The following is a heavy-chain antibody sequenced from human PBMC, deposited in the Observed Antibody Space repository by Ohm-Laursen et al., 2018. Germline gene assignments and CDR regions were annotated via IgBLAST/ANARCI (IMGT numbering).Heavy chain of an antibody. CDR1: GFTFSSFW. CDR3: AKGRSEVVSAALNY. CDR2: IKQDGSEK. J-gene: IGHJ4*02. D-gene: IGHD2-2*01. V-gene: IGHV3-7*01. Sequence: SLRLSCAAPGFTFSSFWMTWVRQAPGKGLEWVANIKQDGSEKYYVDSVKGRFTISRDNAKNSLYLQMNSLGDEDTAVYYCAKGRSEVVSAALNYWGQGTLVTVSS.